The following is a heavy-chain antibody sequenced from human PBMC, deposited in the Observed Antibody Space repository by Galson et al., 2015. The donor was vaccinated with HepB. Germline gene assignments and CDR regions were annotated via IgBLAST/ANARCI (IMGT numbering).Heavy chain of an antibody. V-gene: IGHV3-21*01. CDR2: ISSSSSYI. D-gene: IGHD3-22*01. J-gene: IGHJ4*02. CDR3: ARDYYDSSGYHPFDY. Sequence: SLRLSCAASGFTFSSYSMNWVRQAPGKGLEWVSSISSSSSYIYYADSVKGRFTISRDNAKNSLYLQMNSLRAEDTAVYYCARDYYDSSGYHPFDYWGQGTLVTVSS. CDR1: GFTFSSYS.